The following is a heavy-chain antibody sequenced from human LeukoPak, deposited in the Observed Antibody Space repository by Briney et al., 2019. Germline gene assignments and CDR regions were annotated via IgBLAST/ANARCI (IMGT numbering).Heavy chain of an antibody. V-gene: IGHV3-15*01. CDR1: GFTLTTAW. CDR3: TDGGDPFNH. CDR2: IKTKTEGGTT. D-gene: IGHD2-21*02. J-gene: IGHJ4*02. Sequence: GGSLRLSCAASGFTLTTAWMSWVRQAPGKGLEWVGRIKTKTEGGTTDYGAPVNGRFTISRDDSKNTLYLQMNSLKTEDTALYYCTDGGDPFNHWGQGTLVSVSS.